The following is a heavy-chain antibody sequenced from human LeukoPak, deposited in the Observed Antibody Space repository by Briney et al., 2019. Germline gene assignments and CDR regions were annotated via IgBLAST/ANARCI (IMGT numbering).Heavy chain of an antibody. Sequence: PGGSLRLSRTASGFTFGDYAMSWVRQAPGKGLEWVGRIRSKTDGETREYAAPVKGRFTISRDDSKNTLYLQMNSLKTEDTAVYYCTTEGSGIPYQYHFDSWGQGTLVTVSS. J-gene: IGHJ4*02. CDR3: TTEGSGIPYQYHFDS. V-gene: IGHV3-15*01. D-gene: IGHD1-1*01. CDR1: GFTFGDYA. CDR2: IRSKTDGETR.